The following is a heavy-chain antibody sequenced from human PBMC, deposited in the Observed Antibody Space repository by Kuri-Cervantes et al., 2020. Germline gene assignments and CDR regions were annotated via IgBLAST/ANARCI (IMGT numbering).Heavy chain of an antibody. CDR1: GGSISRYC. D-gene: IGHD3-3*01. J-gene: IGHJ4*02. CDR3: ARRQASHITIFEVVMKTRSYFDY. CDR2: IYYTGRT. V-gene: IGHV4-59*01. Sequence: GSLRLSCTVSGGSISRYCWGWIRQPPGKGPEWIGYIYYTGRTNYNPFLKSRVTISVDTSKNQFSLQLSSVTAADTAVYYCARRQASHITIFEVVMKTRSYFDYWGQGTLVTVSS.